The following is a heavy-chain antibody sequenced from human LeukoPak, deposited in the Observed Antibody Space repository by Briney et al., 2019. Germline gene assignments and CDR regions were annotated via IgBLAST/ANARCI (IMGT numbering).Heavy chain of an antibody. Sequence: QPGGSLRLSCSVSGFTFSTYVMHWVRQAPGKGLEYVSAISSNRDNTYYADSVKGRFTISRDNSKNTLYLQMSSLRADDTAVYYCVRGTGYWGQGTLVTVSS. V-gene: IGHV3-64D*06. J-gene: IGHJ4*02. CDR3: VRGTGY. CDR1: GFTFSTYV. CDR2: ISSNRDNT.